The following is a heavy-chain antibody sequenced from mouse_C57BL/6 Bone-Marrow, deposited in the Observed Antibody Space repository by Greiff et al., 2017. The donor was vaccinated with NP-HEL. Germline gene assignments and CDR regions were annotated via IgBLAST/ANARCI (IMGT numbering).Heavy chain of an antibody. CDR1: GFTFSSYG. Sequence: VKLVESGGDLVKPGGSLKLSCAASGFTFSSYGMSWVRQTPDKRLEWVATISSGGSYTYYPDSVKGRFTISRDNAKNTLYLQMSSLKSEDTAMYYWARQGPTGAMDYWGQGTSVTVSS. V-gene: IGHV5-6*01. J-gene: IGHJ4*01. CDR3: ARQGPTGAMDY. CDR2: ISSGGSYT.